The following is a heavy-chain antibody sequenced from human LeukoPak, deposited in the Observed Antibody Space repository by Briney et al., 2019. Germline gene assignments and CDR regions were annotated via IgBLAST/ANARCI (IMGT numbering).Heavy chain of an antibody. CDR2: ITGSGRST. J-gene: IGHJ5*02. CDR3: AKDRAYYYDSSGYSS. D-gene: IGHD3-22*01. V-gene: IGHV3-23*01. Sequence: ITGSGRSTYYADSVKGRFTISRDNSKNTLYLQMNSLRAEDTAVYYCAKDRAYYYDSSGYSSWGQGTLVTVSS.